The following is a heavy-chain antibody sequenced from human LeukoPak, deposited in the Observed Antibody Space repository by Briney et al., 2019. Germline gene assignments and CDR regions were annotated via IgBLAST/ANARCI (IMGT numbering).Heavy chain of an antibody. D-gene: IGHD3-16*02. CDR3: ARHIGGGIEDMDV. V-gene: IGHV4-59*08. J-gene: IGHJ6*03. CDR1: GGSIGTYY. CDR2: IYVTGT. Sequence: LETLSLTCTVSGGSIGTYYWSWIRQSPGKGLEWIGYIYVTGTRYNPYLQSRVTISVDRSRNQFFLKMSSVTAADTAVYYCARHIGGGIEDMDVWGKGTKVIVSS.